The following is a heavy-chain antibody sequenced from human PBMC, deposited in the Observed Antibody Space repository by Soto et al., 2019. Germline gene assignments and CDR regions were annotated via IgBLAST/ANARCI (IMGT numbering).Heavy chain of an antibody. D-gene: IGHD3-22*01. Sequence: QVQLVESGGGVVQPGRSLRLSCAASGFTFSSYAMHWVRQAPGKGLEWVAVISYDGSNKYYADSVKGRFTISRDNSKNTLYLQMNSLRAEDTAVYYWARDSPSDSSGYYFNYYYYGMDVWGQGTTVTVSS. CDR3: ARDSPSDSSGYYFNYYYYGMDV. CDR1: GFTFSSYA. V-gene: IGHV3-30-3*01. CDR2: ISYDGSNK. J-gene: IGHJ6*02.